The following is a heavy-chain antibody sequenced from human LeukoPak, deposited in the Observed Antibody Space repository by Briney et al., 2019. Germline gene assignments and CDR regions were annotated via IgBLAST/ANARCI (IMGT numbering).Heavy chain of an antibody. V-gene: IGHV4-59*01. Sequence: SETLSLTCTVSGGSISSYYWSWIRQPPGKGLDWIGYIYSSGSTTYNPSLRSRVTISVDTSKNEFSLKLSSVTAADTAVYYCVRGHYSDNSGYYPWYFDLWGRGTLVTVSS. J-gene: IGHJ2*01. D-gene: IGHD3-22*01. CDR1: GGSISSYY. CDR3: VRGHYSDNSGYYPWYFDL. CDR2: IYSSGST.